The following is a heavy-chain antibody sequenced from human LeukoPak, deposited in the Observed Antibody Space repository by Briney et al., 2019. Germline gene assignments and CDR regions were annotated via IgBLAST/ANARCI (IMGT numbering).Heavy chain of an antibody. Sequence: GGSLRLSCAASGFTFVTYAMSWVRQAPGKGLEWVSAIGGSGASTYYADSVKGRFTISRDNPKNTLYLQMNSLRAEDTAMYYCAKVDGRLLYATTNFDYWGQGTLVTVSS. CDR1: GFTFVTYA. V-gene: IGHV3-23*01. D-gene: IGHD2-8*01. CDR3: AKVDGRLLYATTNFDY. J-gene: IGHJ4*02. CDR2: IGGSGAST.